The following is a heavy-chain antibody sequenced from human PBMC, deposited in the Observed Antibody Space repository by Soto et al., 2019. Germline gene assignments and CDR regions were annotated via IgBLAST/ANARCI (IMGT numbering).Heavy chain of an antibody. V-gene: IGHV4-61*01. D-gene: IGHD2-21*02. CDR3: ARDRVACGGDCSYYYGMDV. CDR2: IYYSGST. CDR1: GGSVSSGSYY. Sequence: SETLSLTXTVSGGSVSSGSYYWSWIRQPPGKGLEWIGYIYYSGSTNYNPSLKSRVTISVDTSKNQFSLKLSSVTAADTAVYYCARDRVACGGDCSYYYGMDVWGQGTTVTVSS. J-gene: IGHJ6*02.